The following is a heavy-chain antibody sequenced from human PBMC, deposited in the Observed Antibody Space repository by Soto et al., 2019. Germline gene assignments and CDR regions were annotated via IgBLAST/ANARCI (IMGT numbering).Heavy chain of an antibody. J-gene: IGHJ3*02. CDR2: ISYEGNNK. CDR3: ARLADFGVVSAFDI. D-gene: IGHD3-3*01. Sequence: QVQLVESGGGVVQPGRSLRLSCAASGFTFSSYAMHWVRQAPGKGLEWVAVISYEGNNKYYADSVKGRFTISRDNSKNTLYLEVNSLRAEDTAVYYCARLADFGVVSAFDIWGQGTMVTVSS. CDR1: GFTFSSYA. V-gene: IGHV3-30-3*01.